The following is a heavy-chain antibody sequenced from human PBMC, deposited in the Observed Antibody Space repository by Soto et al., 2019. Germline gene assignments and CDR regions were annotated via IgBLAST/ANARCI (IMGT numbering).Heavy chain of an antibody. V-gene: IGHV3-30*03. J-gene: IGHJ4*02. Sequence: GGSLRLSCAASGFTFSSYGMHWVRQAPGKGLEWVAVISYDGSNKYYTDSVKGRFTISRDNAKNSLYLQMNSLRVEDTAVYYCARDQGNNWDLDYWGQGTQVTVSS. CDR3: ARDQGNNWDLDY. CDR2: ISYDGSNK. D-gene: IGHD1-20*01. CDR1: GFTFSSYG.